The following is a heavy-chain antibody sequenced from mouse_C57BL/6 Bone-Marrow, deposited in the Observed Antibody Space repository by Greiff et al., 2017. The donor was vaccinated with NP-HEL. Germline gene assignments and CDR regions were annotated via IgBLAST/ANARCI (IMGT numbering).Heavy chain of an antibody. D-gene: IGHD1-1*01. V-gene: IGHV3-6*01. J-gene: IGHJ1*03. CDR1: GYSITGGYY. Sequence: EVKLVESGPGLVKPSQSLSLTCSVTGYSITGGYYWNWMRQSPGNKLEWVGYISDDGSNNYNPSLKNRTTLTPDTSKNQSYLKLNSGTTEDTATYYCARKTTVVARYFDVWGTGTTVTVSS. CDR3: ARKTTVVARYFDV. CDR2: ISDDGSN.